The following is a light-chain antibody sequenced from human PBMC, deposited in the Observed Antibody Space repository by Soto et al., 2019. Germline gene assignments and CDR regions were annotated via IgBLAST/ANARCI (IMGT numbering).Light chain of an antibody. CDR3: QQAKIVPWT. Sequence: DIQMTQSPSSVSASVGDRVNITCPASQGINSWLSWSQQRSGKAPKLLIQAASSLQDVFPLRFSGRGSGTDFTLTIRTLQPEDLATCYCQQAKIVPWTFGQGNKVAIK. J-gene: IGKJ1*01. CDR1: QGINSW. CDR2: AAS. V-gene: IGKV1-12*01.